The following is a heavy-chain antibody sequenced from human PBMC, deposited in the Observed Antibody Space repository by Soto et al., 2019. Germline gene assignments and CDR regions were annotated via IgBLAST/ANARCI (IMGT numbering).Heavy chain of an antibody. CDR3: ARDKVHWNYGLFDY. J-gene: IGHJ4*02. CDR1: GFTFSSYW. V-gene: IGHV3-7*05. CDR2: IKQDGSEK. Sequence: GGSLRLSCAASGFTFSSYWMSWVRQAPGKGLEWVANIKQDGSEKYYVDSVKGRFTISRDNAKNSLYLQMNSLRAEDTAVYYCARDKVHWNYGLFDYWGQGTLVTVSS. D-gene: IGHD1-7*01.